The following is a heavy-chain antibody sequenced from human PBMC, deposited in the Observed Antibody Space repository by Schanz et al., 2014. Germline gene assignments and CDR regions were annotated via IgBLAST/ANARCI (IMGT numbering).Heavy chain of an antibody. J-gene: IGHJ6*02. CDR1: GFTFSSYA. Sequence: EVQLVESGGGLVQPGGSLRFSCAASGFTFSSYAMSWVRQAPGKGLEWVSTMSGSGGSTYYADSVKGRFTISRDNSKNTLYLQLTSLSADDTAVFYCRLWFGELYYGMDVWGQGTTVTVSS. D-gene: IGHD3-10*01. CDR3: RLWFGELYYGMDV. CDR2: MSGSGGST. V-gene: IGHV3-23*04.